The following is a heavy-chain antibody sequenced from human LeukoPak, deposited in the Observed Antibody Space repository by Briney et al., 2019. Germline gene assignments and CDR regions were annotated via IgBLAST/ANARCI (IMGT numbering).Heavy chain of an antibody. CDR2: IYTSGST. J-gene: IGHJ4*02. D-gene: IGHD3-22*01. CDR1: GGSISSYY. V-gene: IGHV4-4*07. CDR3: ARDLYDSSGYYLLFDY. Sequence: KPSETLSLTCTVSGGSISSYYWSWIRQPAGKGLEWIGRIYTSGSTNYNPSLKSRVTMSVDTSKNQLSLKLSSVTAADTAVYYCARDLYDSSGYYLLFDYWGQGTLVTVSS.